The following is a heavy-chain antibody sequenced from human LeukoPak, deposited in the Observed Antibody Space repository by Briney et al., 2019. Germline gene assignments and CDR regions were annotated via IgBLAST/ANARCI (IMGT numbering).Heavy chain of an antibody. CDR1: GFSFSTYW. J-gene: IGHJ4*02. CDR2: IYHSGST. CDR3: ARRLARRGYGDYCDY. V-gene: IGHV4-59*08. Sequence: PGGSLRLSCAASGFSFSTYWMSWVRQAPGKGLEWIGYIYHSGSTNYNPSLKSRVTISVDTSKNQFSLKLSSVTAADTAVYYCARRLARRGYGDYCDYWGQGTLVTVSS. D-gene: IGHD4-17*01.